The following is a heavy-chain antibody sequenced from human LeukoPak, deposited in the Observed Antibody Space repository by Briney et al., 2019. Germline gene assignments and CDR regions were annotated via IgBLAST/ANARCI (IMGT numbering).Heavy chain of an antibody. J-gene: IGHJ6*03. CDR3: ARHENDPNCYYYYMDV. CDR1: GGSISSSSYY. V-gene: IGHV4-39*01. Sequence: PSETLSLTCTVSGGSISSSSYYWGWIRQPPGKGLEGIGSIYYSGSTYYNPSLKSRVTISVDTSKNQFSLKLSSVTAADTAVYYCARHENDPNCYYYYMDVWGKGTTVTVSS. D-gene: IGHD1-1*01. CDR2: IYYSGST.